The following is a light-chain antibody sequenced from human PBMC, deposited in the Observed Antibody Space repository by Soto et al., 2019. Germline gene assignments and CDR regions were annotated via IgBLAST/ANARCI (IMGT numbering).Light chain of an antibody. Sequence: DVHMTQSPSTVSASVGDTVTITCRARQSIGYSLAWYQQKPGEGPKVLIHRASTLQSGVPSRFSGSGAGTEFTLTISSLQPDDFGTYYCQQYHTYALTFGQGTKVEIK. CDR1: QSIGYS. CDR2: RAS. V-gene: IGKV1-5*03. CDR3: QQYHTYALT. J-gene: IGKJ1*01.